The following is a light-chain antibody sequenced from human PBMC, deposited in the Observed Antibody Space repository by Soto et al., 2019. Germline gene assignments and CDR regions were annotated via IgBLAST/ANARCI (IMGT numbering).Light chain of an antibody. CDR1: QSISSW. V-gene: IGKV1-5*01. Sequence: DIQMTQSPSTLSASVGDRVTITCRASQSISSWLAWYQQKPGKAPKLLIYDASSLESGVPSRFSGSGSGTEFTLTISSLQPDDFATYYCHGGFTFGPGTKVDIK. CDR3: HGGFT. J-gene: IGKJ3*01. CDR2: DAS.